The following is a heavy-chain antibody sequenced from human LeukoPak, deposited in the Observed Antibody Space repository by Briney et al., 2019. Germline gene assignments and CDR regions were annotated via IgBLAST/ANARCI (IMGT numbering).Heavy chain of an antibody. CDR1: GGSINSYY. D-gene: IGHD3-10*01. J-gene: IGHJ5*02. V-gene: IGHV4-59*07. Sequence: SDTLSLTCTVSGGSINSYYWSWLRQPPGKGLEWIGYIYYSGSTNYNPSLKSRVTISVDTSRNQFSLKLSSVTAADTAVYYCARGGITMVGGVIRFEPWGQGTLFTVSS. CDR3: ARGGITMVGGVIRFEP. CDR2: IYYSGST.